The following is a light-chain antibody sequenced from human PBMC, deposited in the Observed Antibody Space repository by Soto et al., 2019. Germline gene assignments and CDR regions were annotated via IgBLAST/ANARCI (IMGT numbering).Light chain of an antibody. CDR1: QSISND. Sequence: DIQMTQSPSSLSASVGDRVTITCRASQSISNDLYWYQQKPGKAPKLLIYAASSLQGGVPSRFNGSGSGTDFTLTISSLQPEDFATYYCQQSYSTPPYTFGQGTRLEIK. V-gene: IGKV1-39*01. CDR3: QQSYSTPPYT. CDR2: AAS. J-gene: IGKJ2*01.